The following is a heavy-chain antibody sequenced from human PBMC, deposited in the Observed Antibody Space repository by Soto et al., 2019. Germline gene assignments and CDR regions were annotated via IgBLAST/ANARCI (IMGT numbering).Heavy chain of an antibody. D-gene: IGHD2-2*01. CDR1: GFTFCNAW. V-gene: IGHV3-15*01. CDR2: IKSKTDGGTT. CDR3: TAFIVVGRAAPARGAIWFGP. Sequence: GGSLRLPCAASGFTFCNAWMSWVRKAPGKGLEWVGRIKSKTDGGTTDYAAPVKGRFTISTEESKNTLYLQMNSLKKDNTAAYYCTAFIVVGRAAPARGAIWFGPWGQGTLVTVSS. J-gene: IGHJ5*02.